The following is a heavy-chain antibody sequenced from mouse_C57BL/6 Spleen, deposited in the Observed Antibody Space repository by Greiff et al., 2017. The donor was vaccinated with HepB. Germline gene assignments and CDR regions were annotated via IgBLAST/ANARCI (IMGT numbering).Heavy chain of an antibody. CDR3: ARRGYGSFFDY. CDR1: GYTFTSYW. D-gene: IGHD1-1*01. Sequence: VQLQQPGAELVKPGASVKLSCKASGYTFTSYWMQWVKQRPGQGLEWIGEIDPSDSYTNYNQKFKGKATLTVDTSSSTAYMQLSSLTSEDSAVYYRARRGYGSFFDYWGQGTTLTVSS. V-gene: IGHV1-50*01. CDR2: IDPSDSYT. J-gene: IGHJ2*01.